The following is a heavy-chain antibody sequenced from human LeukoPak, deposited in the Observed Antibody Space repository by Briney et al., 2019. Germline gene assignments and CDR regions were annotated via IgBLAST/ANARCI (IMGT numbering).Heavy chain of an antibody. Sequence: SVKVSCKASGGTFSSYAISWVRQAPGQGLEWMGGIIPIFGTANYAQKFQGRVTITADESTSTAYMELSSLRSEDTAVYYCAKGHSITMIRGGQWYYYMDVWGKGPTVTISS. J-gene: IGHJ6*03. V-gene: IGHV1-69*13. D-gene: IGHD3-10*01. CDR2: IIPIFGTA. CDR3: AKGHSITMIRGGQWYYYMDV. CDR1: GGTFSSYA.